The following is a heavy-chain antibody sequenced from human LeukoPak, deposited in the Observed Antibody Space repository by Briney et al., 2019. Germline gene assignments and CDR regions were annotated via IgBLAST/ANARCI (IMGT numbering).Heavy chain of an antibody. CDR1: GGFISSSSYY. D-gene: IGHD2-2*01. V-gene: IGHV4-39*01. CDR2: IYYSGST. J-gene: IGHJ4*02. Sequence: SETLSLTCTVSGGFISSSSYYWGWIRQPPGKGLEWIGSIYYSGSTYYNPSLKSRVTISVDTSKNQFSLKLSSVTAADTAVYYCARREDCSSTSCYPGWGYYFDYWGQGTLVTVSS. CDR3: ARREDCSSTSCYPGWGYYFDY.